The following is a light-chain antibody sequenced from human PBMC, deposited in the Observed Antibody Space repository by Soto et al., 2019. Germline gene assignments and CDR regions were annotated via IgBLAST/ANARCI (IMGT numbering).Light chain of an antibody. V-gene: IGKV3-20*01. Sequence: EIVLTQSPGTLSLSPGERATLSCRASQSVSSSYLAWDQQKPGQAPRLLFYGASRRATGIPDRFSGSGSGTDFTLTISRLEPEDLAVYYCQQHGSSPPTFGQVTKVEIK. CDR2: GAS. CDR1: QSVSSSY. CDR3: QQHGSSPPT. J-gene: IGKJ1*01.